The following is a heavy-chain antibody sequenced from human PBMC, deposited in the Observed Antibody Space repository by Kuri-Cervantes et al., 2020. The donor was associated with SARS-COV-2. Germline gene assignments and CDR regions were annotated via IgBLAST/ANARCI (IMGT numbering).Heavy chain of an antibody. CDR2: IYYSGST. D-gene: IGHD6-19*01. V-gene: IGHV4-39*01. CDR3: ARHSSGWGGYYFDY. J-gene: IGHJ4*02. Sequence: WIRQPPGKGLEWIGSIYYSGSTYYNPSLKSRVTISVDTSKNQFSLKLSSVTAADTAVYYCARHSSGWGGYYFDYWGQGTLVTVSS.